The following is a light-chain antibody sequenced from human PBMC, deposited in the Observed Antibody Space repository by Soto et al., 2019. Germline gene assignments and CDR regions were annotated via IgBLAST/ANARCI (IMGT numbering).Light chain of an antibody. CDR3: QLANSFLPLT. Sequence: DIQMTQSPSSVSASVGERVTINCRASQGISIWLAWYQQKPGKAPKLLIYAASSLQSGVPSRFSGSGSGTDFTLTISSLQPVDFATYYCQLANSFLPLTFGGGTKVEIK. CDR1: QGISIW. J-gene: IGKJ4*01. V-gene: IGKV1-12*01. CDR2: AAS.